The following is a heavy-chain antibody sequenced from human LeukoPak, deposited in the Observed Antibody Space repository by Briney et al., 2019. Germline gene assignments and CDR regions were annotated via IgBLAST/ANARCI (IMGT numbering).Heavy chain of an antibody. J-gene: IGHJ5*02. D-gene: IGHD6-25*01. CDR1: GGSISDSNYY. CDR3: ARQSTIAAARIDP. CDR2: IHYSGSA. Sequence: PSETLSLTCTVSGGSISDSNYYWGWIRQPPGRGLEWIGNIHYSGSAYYSPSLKSRVTVSVDTSKNQFSLKLNSVTAADTALYYCARQSTIAAARIDPWGQGTLVTVSS. V-gene: IGHV4-39*01.